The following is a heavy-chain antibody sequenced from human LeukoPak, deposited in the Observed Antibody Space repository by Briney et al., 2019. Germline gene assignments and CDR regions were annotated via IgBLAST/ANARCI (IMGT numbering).Heavy chain of an antibody. Sequence: SETLSLTCTVSGVSISGGSYYWSWIRQPAGKGLEWIGRIYTSGSTNYNPPLKSRVTISVDTSKNQFSLKLSSVTAADTAVYYCAREGVQYSSSWQPFDYWGQGTLVTVSS. D-gene: IGHD6-13*01. V-gene: IGHV4-61*02. CDR3: AREGVQYSSSWQPFDY. J-gene: IGHJ4*02. CDR1: GVSISGGSYY. CDR2: IYTSGST.